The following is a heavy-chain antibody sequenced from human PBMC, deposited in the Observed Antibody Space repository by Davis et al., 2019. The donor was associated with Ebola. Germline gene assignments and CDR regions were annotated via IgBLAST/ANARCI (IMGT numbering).Heavy chain of an antibody. J-gene: IGHJ6*04. CDR2: IYYSGST. Sequence: SETLSLTCTVSGGSVSSGSYYWSWIRQPPGKGLEWIGYIYYSGSTNYNPSLKSRVTISVDTSKNQFSLKLSSVTAADTAVYYCARDQRVYWNDLLYYYYGMDVWGKGTTVTVSS. CDR3: ARDQRVYWNDLLYYYYGMDV. V-gene: IGHV4-61*01. D-gene: IGHD1-1*01. CDR1: GGSVSSGSYY.